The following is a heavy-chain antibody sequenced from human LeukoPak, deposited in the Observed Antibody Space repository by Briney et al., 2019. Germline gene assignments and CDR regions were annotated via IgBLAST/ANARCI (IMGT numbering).Heavy chain of an antibody. CDR3: ASTPGYSYGTYYFDY. D-gene: IGHD5-18*01. J-gene: IGHJ4*02. CDR2: IYYSGST. CDR1: GGSITGGSYY. V-gene: IGHV4-39*01. Sequence: PSETLSLTCTVSGGSITGGSYYWAWIRQPPGKGLEWIGSIYYSGSTHYNSSLKSRVTISVDTSKNLFSLRLNSVTAADTAIYYCASTPGYSYGTYYFDYWGQGTLVTVSS.